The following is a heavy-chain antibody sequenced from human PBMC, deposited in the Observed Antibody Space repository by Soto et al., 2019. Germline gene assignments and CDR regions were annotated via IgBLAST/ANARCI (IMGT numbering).Heavy chain of an antibody. CDR2: IHLNSGGT. Sequence: GASVKVSCKASGYTFTGYYVHWVRQAPGHGLEWLGWIHLNSGGTNYAQSFQGRVTMTRDMSVSTVYMEMTGLSSDDTAVYYCASAASMDAFDIWGQGTMVTVSS. V-gene: IGHV1-2*02. CDR3: ASAASMDAFDI. D-gene: IGHD2-2*01. CDR1: GYTFTGYY. J-gene: IGHJ3*02.